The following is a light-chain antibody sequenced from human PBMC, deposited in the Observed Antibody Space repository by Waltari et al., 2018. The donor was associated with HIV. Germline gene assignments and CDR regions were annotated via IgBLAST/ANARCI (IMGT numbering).Light chain of an antibody. Sequence: QSVLTQPPSVSGAPGQRVTISCTGSSPNIGAGYDRHWYQQLPGTAPKLLIYGNSNRPSGVPDRFSGSKSGTSASLAITGLQAEDEADYYCQSYDSSLSGSGVFGGGTKLTVL. CDR2: GNS. CDR1: SPNIGAGYD. V-gene: IGLV1-40*01. CDR3: QSYDSSLSGSGV. J-gene: IGLJ3*02.